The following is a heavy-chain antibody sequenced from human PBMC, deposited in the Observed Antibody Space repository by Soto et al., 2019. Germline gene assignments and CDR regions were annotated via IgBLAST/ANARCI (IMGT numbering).Heavy chain of an antibody. CDR3: AKDRIAVAVGWFDP. V-gene: IGHV3-23*01. J-gene: IGHJ5*02. CDR1: GFTFSSYA. CDR2: ISGSGGST. D-gene: IGHD6-19*01. Sequence: PGGSLRLSCAASGFTFSSYAMSWFRQAPGKGLEWVSAISGSGGSTYYADSVEGRFTISRDNSKNTLYLQMNSLRAEDTAVYYCAKDRIAVAVGWFDPWGQGTLVTVSS.